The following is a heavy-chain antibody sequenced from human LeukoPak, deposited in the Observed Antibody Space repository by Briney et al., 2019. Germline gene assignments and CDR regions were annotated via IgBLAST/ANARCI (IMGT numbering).Heavy chain of an antibody. D-gene: IGHD1-1*01. V-gene: IGHV4-59*01. CDR3: ARVQRPLDGADY. CDR2: IYYSGNT. Sequence: SETLSLTCTVSGGSISSYYWSWIRQPPGKGLEWLGYIYYSGNTYYNPSLKSRVTISVDTSKNLFSLKLSSVTAADTAVYYCARVQRPLDGADYWGQGTLVTVSS. CDR1: GGSISSYY. J-gene: IGHJ4*02.